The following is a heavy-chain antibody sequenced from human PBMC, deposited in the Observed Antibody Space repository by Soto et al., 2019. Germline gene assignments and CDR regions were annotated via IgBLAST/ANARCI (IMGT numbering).Heavy chain of an antibody. J-gene: IGHJ3*02. CDR1: GYTFTSYA. Sequence: ASVKVSCKASGYTFTSYAMHWVRQAPGQRLEWMGWINAGNGNTKYSQKFQGRVTITRDTSASTAYMELSSLRSEDTAVYYCARASAPYYDFWSGYHGDAFDIWGQGTMLTVS. D-gene: IGHD3-3*01. CDR3: ARASAPYYDFWSGYHGDAFDI. V-gene: IGHV1-3*01. CDR2: INAGNGNT.